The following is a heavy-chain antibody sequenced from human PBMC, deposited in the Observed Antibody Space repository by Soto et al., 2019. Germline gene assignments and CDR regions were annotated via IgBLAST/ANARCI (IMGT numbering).Heavy chain of an antibody. CDR3: TRGKQSLLPVNVT. Sequence: PGGYLRLSCAASGFTFSSYAMHWVRQAPGKGLEWVAVISYDGSNKYYADSVKGRFTISRDNSKNTLYLQMNSLRAEDTAVYYCTRGKQSLLPVNVTCGQGSLGTVSS. D-gene: IGHD6-19*01. CDR2: ISYDGSNK. V-gene: IGHV3-30-3*01. J-gene: IGHJ5*02. CDR1: GFTFSSYA.